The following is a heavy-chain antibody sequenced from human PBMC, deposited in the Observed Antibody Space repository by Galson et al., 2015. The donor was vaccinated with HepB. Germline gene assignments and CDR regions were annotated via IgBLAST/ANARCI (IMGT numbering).Heavy chain of an antibody. Sequence: SVKVSCKASGYTFTGYYMHWVRQVPGQGLEWMGWINPKSGATNYAQKFKGRVSMTRDTPINTVYMELSRLISDDTAVYYCGRDLGGTTSLYYYYYGMDVWGQGTTVTVSS. V-gene: IGHV1-2*02. J-gene: IGHJ6*02. D-gene: IGHD1-1*01. CDR1: GYTFTGYY. CDR2: INPKSGAT. CDR3: GRDLGGTTSLYYYYYGMDV.